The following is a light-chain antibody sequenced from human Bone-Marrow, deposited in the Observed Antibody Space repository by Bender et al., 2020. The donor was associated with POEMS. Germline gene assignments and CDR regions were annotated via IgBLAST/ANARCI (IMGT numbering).Light chain of an antibody. CDR3: NSYTSSNTYV. J-gene: IGLJ1*01. Sequence: QSALTQPASVSGSPGQSITISCTGTSRDFGGYDYVSWYQHHPGKAPKLMIYDVNDRPSGVSNRFSGSKSGNTASLTISGLQAEDEADYYCNSYTSSNTYVFGTGTKVTVL. CDR1: SRDFGGYDY. CDR2: DVN. V-gene: IGLV2-14*03.